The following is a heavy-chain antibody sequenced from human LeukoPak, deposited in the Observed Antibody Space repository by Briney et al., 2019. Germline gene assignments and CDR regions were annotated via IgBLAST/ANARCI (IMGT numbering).Heavy chain of an antibody. Sequence: ASVKVSCKASGYTFTSYVISWVQQAPGQGLEWMGWISAYNGNTNYAPKLQGRVTMTTDTSTSTAYMELRSLRSDDTAVYYCARETRYSSGWYIDYWGQGTLVTVSS. CDR2: ISAYNGNT. V-gene: IGHV1-18*01. CDR3: ARETRYSSGWYIDY. D-gene: IGHD6-19*01. J-gene: IGHJ4*02. CDR1: GYTFTSYV.